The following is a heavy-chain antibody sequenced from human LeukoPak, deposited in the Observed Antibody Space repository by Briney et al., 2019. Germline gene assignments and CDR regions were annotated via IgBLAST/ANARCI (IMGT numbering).Heavy chain of an antibody. D-gene: IGHD6-13*01. CDR2: INPNSGGT. J-gene: IGHJ4*02. CDR1: GYTFTGYY. CDR3: ARGLAAAAHFDC. V-gene: IGHV1-2*02. Sequence: GASVKVSSTASGYTFTGYYMHWVRQAPGQGLEWMGWINPNSGGTNYAQKFQGRVTMTRDTSISTAYMELSRLRSDDTAVYYCARGLAAAAHFDCWGQGTLLSVCS.